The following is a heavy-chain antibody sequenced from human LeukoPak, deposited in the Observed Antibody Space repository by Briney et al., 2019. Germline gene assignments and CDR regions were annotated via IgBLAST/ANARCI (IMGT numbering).Heavy chain of an antibody. D-gene: IGHD4-17*01. CDR1: GFTFSSYG. CDR2: IRYDGSNK. Sequence: PGGSLRLSCAASGFTFSSYGMHWVRQAPGKGLEWVAFIRYDGSNKYYADSVKGRFTISRDNSKNTLYLQMNSLRAEDTAVYYCAKVATAVRYDYGDYAYIDYWGQGTLVTLSS. CDR3: AKVATAVRYDYGDYAYIDY. J-gene: IGHJ4*02. V-gene: IGHV3-30*02.